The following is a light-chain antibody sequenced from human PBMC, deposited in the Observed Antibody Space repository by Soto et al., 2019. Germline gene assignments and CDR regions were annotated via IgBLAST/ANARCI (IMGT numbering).Light chain of an antibody. J-gene: IGLJ1*01. CDR3: ATWDDGLSAYV. Sequence: QSVLTQPPSASVTPGQRVTFSCSGSSSNIGGNTVSWFQHLPRTAPKLLIFSNSQRPSGVPDRSSGAKSGTSASLAISGLQSEDEANYYCATWDDGLSAYVFGTGTKVTVL. CDR1: SSNIGGNT. CDR2: SNS. V-gene: IGLV1-44*01.